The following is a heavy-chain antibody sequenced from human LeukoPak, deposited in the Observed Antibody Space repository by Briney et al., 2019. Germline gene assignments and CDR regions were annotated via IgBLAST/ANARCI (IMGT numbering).Heavy chain of an antibody. J-gene: IGHJ4*02. V-gene: IGHV4-4*02. CDR3: TRAGSGWSFDY. D-gene: IGHD6-19*01. Sequence: SETLSLTCGVSGGSVSSTNWWTWIRQPPGKGLEWIGEVHLDGRTNFNPSLKSRLTMPVDLSENHVSLKLTSVTAADTAVYYCTRAGSGWSFDYWGQGTLVTVSS. CDR1: GGSVSSTNW. CDR2: VHLDGRT.